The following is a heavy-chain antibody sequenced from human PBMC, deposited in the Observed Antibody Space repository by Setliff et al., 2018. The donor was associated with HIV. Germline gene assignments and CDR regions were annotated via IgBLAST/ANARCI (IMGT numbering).Heavy chain of an antibody. D-gene: IGHD5-12*01. J-gene: IGHJ4*02. CDR1: GGSISSYY. Sequence: SETLSLTCTVSGGSISSYYWNWVRQPPGKGLEWIGYIDTSGSTNYNPSLKSRVTISVDTSKSQFSLNLSSLTAADAAVYYCARGTGYIGYDYSFDYWGQGTLVTVSS. CDR2: IDTSGST. V-gene: IGHV4-4*09. CDR3: ARGTGYIGYDYSFDY.